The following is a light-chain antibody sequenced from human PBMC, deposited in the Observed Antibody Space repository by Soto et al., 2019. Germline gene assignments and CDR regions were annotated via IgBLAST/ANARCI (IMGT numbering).Light chain of an antibody. CDR2: AAS. Sequence: QMAQSPSSLSASVGDRVTITCRASQDIRNELSWYQQKPGKAPKFLIFAASNLQSGVPSRFSGSGSGTDFTLTISSLQPEDFATYFCLQDDDYPFTFGGGTKVDIK. CDR1: QDIRNE. J-gene: IGKJ4*01. CDR3: LQDDDYPFT. V-gene: IGKV1-6*01.